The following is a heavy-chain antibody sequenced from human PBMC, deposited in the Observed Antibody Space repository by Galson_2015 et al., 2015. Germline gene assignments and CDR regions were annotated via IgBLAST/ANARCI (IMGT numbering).Heavy chain of an antibody. CDR3: ARVTTYYDYVWGSYRPDAFDI. J-gene: IGHJ3*02. D-gene: IGHD3-16*02. CDR2: IYTSGST. CDR1: GGSISSGSYY. Sequence: TLSLPCPVSGGSISSGSYYWSWIRPPAGKGLEWIGRIYTSGSTNYNPSLKSRVTISVDTPKNQFSLKLSSVTAADTAVYYCARVTTYYDYVWGSYRPDAFDIWGQGTMVTVSS. V-gene: IGHV4-61*02.